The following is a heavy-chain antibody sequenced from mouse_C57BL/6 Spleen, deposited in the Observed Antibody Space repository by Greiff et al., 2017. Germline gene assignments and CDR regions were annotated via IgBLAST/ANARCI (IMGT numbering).Heavy chain of an antibody. CDR2: IYPGDGDT. J-gene: IGHJ1*03. CDR3: ARSGYYGNSYWYFDV. V-gene: IGHV1-80*01. Sequence: VQVVESGAELVKPGASVKISCKASGYAFSSYWMNWVKQRPGKGLEWIGQIYPGDGDTNYNGKFKGKATLSADKSSSTAYMQLSSLTSEDSAVYFCARSGYYGNSYWYFDVWGTGTTVTVSS. D-gene: IGHD2-1*01. CDR1: GYAFSSYW.